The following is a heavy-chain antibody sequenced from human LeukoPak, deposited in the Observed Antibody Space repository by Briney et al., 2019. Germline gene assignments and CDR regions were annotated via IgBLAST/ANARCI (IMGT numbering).Heavy chain of an antibody. CDR1: GYTFTSYD. CDR2: MNPNSGNT. D-gene: IGHD2-15*01. V-gene: IGHV1-8*01. CDR3: ARVLRKPTPGRYYFDY. J-gene: IGHJ4*02. Sequence: ASVTVSCKASGYTFTSYDINWVRQATGQGLEWMGWMNPNSGNTGYAQKFQGRVTMTRNTSISTAYMELSSLRSEDTAVYYCARVLRKPTPGRYYFDYWGQGTLVTVSS.